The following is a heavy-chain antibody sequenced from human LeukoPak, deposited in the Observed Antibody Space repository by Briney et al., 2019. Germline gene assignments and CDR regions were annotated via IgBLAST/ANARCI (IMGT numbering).Heavy chain of an antibody. CDR1: GGTFSRYA. J-gene: IGHJ5*02. V-gene: IGHV1-69*05. CDR3: ARVQYYYDSSGYYLNWFDP. CDR2: IIPIFVTA. Sequence: GASVKVSCKASGGTFSRYAISRVRQAPGQGLEWMGGIIPIFVTANYAQKFQGRVSITTDESTSTAYMELSSLRSEDTAVYYCARVQYYYDSSGYYLNWFDPWGQGTLVTVSS. D-gene: IGHD3-22*01.